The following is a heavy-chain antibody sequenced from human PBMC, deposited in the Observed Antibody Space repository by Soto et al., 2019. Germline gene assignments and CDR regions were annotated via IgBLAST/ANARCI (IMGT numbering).Heavy chain of an antibody. J-gene: IGHJ3*02. CDR3: ARRGDVDAFDI. CDR1: GYTFTPYA. V-gene: IGHV1-3*01. CDR2: ISPDNGNR. D-gene: IGHD7-27*01. Sequence: QVQLVQSGAEVKKPGASVKVSCKASGYTFTPYAMHWVRQAPGQRLEWMGWISPDNGNRKYSQKFQGRVTITRDTSASTVYMELSSLRSEDTAVYYCARRGDVDAFDISGQGTMVPVSS.